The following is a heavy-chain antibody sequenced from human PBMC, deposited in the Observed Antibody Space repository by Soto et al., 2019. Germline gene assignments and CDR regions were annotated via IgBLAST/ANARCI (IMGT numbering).Heavy chain of an antibody. D-gene: IGHD3-10*01. CDR2: ISAYNGNT. J-gene: IGHJ6*02. Sequence: QVQLVQSGAEVKKPGASVKVSCKASGYTFTSYGISWVRQAPGQGLEWMGWISAYNGNTNYAQKLQGRVTMTTDTSTSTAYMELRSLRSDDTAVYYCATPLRWFGERAEDYGMDVWGQGTTVTVSS. CDR3: ATPLRWFGERAEDYGMDV. V-gene: IGHV1-18*01. CDR1: GYTFTSYG.